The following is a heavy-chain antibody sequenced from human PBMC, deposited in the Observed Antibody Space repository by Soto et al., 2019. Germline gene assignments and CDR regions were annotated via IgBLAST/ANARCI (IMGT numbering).Heavy chain of an antibody. V-gene: IGHV3-73*02. D-gene: IGHD2-15*01. Sequence: EVQLVESGGGLAQPGGSLKLSCAASGFTFSGSSVHWVRQASGKGLEWVGRIRNKVHSYATAYAASVRGRFTISRDDSKNTTFLQMKSLNTEDTAVYYCISHSPEDMKRTWGQGTLVTVSS. CDR3: ISHSPEDMKRT. CDR1: GFTFSGSS. CDR2: IRNKVHSYAT. J-gene: IGHJ4*02.